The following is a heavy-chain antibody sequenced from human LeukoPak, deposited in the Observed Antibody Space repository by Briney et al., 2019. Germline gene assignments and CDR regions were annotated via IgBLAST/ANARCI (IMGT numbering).Heavy chain of an antibody. D-gene: IGHD3-10*01. J-gene: IGHJ4*02. CDR2: ISSSSSYI. Sequence: RTGGSLRLSCAASGFTFSSYSMNWVRQAPGKGLEWVSSISSSSSYIYYADSVKGRFTISRDNAKNSLYLQMNSLRAEDTAVYYCAGSGSYYNPFDYWGQGTLVTVSS. V-gene: IGHV3-21*04. CDR3: AGSGSYYNPFDY. CDR1: GFTFSSYS.